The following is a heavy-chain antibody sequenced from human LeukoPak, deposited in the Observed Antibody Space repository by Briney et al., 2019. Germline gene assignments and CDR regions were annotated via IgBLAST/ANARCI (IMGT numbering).Heavy chain of an antibody. Sequence: SETLSLTCTVSSGSISDYYWSWIRQPPGKGLEWIGYIYYSGSTNYNPSLKSRVTILVDMSKNQFSLKMSSVTAADTAVYYYARELKVGNTGYYFDYWGQGTLVTVSS. CDR1: SGSISDYY. J-gene: IGHJ4*02. CDR3: ARELKVGNTGYYFDY. D-gene: IGHD2/OR15-2a*01. CDR2: IYYSGST. V-gene: IGHV4-59*01.